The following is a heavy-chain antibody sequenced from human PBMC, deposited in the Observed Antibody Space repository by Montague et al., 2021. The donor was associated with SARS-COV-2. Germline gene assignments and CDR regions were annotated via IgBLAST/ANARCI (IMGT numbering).Heavy chain of an antibody. CDR1: GASISSRSYY. CDR2: KYYSGST. V-gene: IGHV4-39*01. CDR3: ATLPSSITIFGVVEGYYLDD. Sequence: SETLSLTCTVSGASISSRSYYWGWIRQPPGKGLVWIGFKYYSGSTYYTLTLKSPVTISADTSQNQLSLKLSSVTAADSAVYYCATLPSSITIFGVVEGYYLDDWGQGTLVTVSS. J-gene: IGHJ4*02. D-gene: IGHD3-3*01.